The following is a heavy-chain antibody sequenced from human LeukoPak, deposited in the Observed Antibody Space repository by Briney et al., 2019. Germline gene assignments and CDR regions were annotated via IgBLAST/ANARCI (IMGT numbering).Heavy chain of an antibody. CDR3: ARGVLEWLFDWFDP. J-gene: IGHJ5*02. D-gene: IGHD3-3*01. V-gene: IGHV1-8*01. CDR1: GYTFTSYD. Sequence: ASVKVSCKASGYTFTSYDINWVRQATGQGLEWMGWMNPNSGNTGYAQKFQGRVAMTRNTSISTAYMELSSLRSEDTAVYCCARGVLEWLFDWFDPWGQGTLVTVSS. CDR2: MNPNSGNT.